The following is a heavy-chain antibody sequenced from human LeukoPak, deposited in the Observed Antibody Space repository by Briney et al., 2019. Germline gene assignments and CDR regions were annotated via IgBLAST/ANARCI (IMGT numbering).Heavy chain of an antibody. J-gene: IGHJ4*02. D-gene: IGHD6-19*01. Sequence: SETLSLTCTVSGGSISSSSYYWGWIRQPPGKGLEWIGSIYYSGSTYYNPSLKSRVTISVDTSKYQFSLKLSSVTAADTAVYYCARDGHSSGSGGFDYWGQGTLVTVSS. V-gene: IGHV4-39*07. CDR1: GGSISSSSYY. CDR2: IYYSGST. CDR3: ARDGHSSGSGGFDY.